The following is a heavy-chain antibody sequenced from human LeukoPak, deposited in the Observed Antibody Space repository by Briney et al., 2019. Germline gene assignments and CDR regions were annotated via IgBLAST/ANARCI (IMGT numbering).Heavy chain of an antibody. J-gene: IGHJ4*02. Sequence: GASVKVSCKASGYTFTGYYMHWVRQAPGQGLEWMGRINPNSGGTNYAQKFQGRVTMTRDTSISTAYMELSRLRSDDTAVYYCARGGETAMPIENYFDYWGRGTLVTVSS. CDR2: INPNSGGT. V-gene: IGHV1-2*06. CDR1: GYTFTGYY. CDR3: ARGGETAMPIENYFDY. D-gene: IGHD5-18*01.